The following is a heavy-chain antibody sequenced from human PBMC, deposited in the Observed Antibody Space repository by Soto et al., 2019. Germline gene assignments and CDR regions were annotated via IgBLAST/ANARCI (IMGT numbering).Heavy chain of an antibody. D-gene: IGHD6-19*01. J-gene: IGHJ4*02. CDR1: GGSVSSGRFY. CDR3: ARSGSGSGWL. V-gene: IGHV4-61*01. Sequence: QVQLQESGPGLVKPSETLSLTCTVSGGSVSSGRFYWSWIRQPPGKGLEWIGYIYYSGSTKYNPSLRSRVTISVDTSKNQFSLKLTYVTTADTAVYYCARSGSGSGWLGGQGTLVTVSS. CDR2: IYYSGST.